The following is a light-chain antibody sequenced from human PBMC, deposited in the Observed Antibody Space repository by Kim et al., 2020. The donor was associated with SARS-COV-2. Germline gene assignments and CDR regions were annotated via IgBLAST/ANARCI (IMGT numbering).Light chain of an antibody. J-gene: IGKJ1*01. CDR3: QQSYGTPHT. CDR1: QSISSY. CDR2: AAS. Sequence: DIQMTQSPSSLSASVGDRVTITCRASQSISSYLNWYQQKPGKAPKLLIYAASSLQSGVPSRFSGSGSGTDFTLTISSLQPEDFATYYCQQSYGTPHTFGQGTKVDIK. V-gene: IGKV1-39*01.